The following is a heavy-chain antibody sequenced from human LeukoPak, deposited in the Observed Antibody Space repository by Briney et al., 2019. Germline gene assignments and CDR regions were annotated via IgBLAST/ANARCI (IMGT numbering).Heavy chain of an antibody. D-gene: IGHD6-19*01. CDR2: ISSSGSTI. Sequence: PGGSLRLSCAASGFTFSDYYMSWIRQAPGKGLEWVSYISSSGSTIYYADSVKGRFTISRDNAKNSLYLQMNSLRAEDTAVYYCARSTMSSGWYRDYYYGMDVWGQGTTVTVSS. CDR1: GFTFSDYY. V-gene: IGHV3-11*01. CDR3: ARSTMSSGWYRDYYYGMDV. J-gene: IGHJ6*02.